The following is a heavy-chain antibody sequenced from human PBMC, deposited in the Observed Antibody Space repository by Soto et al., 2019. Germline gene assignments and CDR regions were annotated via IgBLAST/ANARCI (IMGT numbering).Heavy chain of an antibody. CDR3: ARVGYDFWSGYYTGGGDWFDP. D-gene: IGHD3-3*01. J-gene: IGHJ5*02. CDR2: IYYSGST. CDR1: GGSISSGDYY. V-gene: IGHV4-30-4*01. Sequence: QVQLQESGPGLVKPSQTLSLTCTVSGGSISSGDYYWSWIRQPPGKGLEWIGYIYYSGSTYYNPSLKIRVPTSVDTSKNQFSLKLSSVTAADTAVYYCARVGYDFWSGYYTGGGDWFDPWGQGTLVTVSS.